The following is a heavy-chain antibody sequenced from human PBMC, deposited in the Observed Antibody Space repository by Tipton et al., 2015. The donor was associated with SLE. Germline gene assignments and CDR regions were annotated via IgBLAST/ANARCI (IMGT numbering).Heavy chain of an antibody. CDR1: GGSIRSHY. Sequence: TLSLTCTVSGGSIRSHYWSWIRQPPGKGLEWIGYIYYSGSTNYNPSLKSRVTISVDTSKNQFSLKLSSVTAADTAVYYCARDTVGWYSGAFDIWGQGTMVTVSS. V-gene: IGHV4-59*11. J-gene: IGHJ3*02. CDR3: ARDTVGWYSGAFDI. D-gene: IGHD4-23*01. CDR2: IYYSGST.